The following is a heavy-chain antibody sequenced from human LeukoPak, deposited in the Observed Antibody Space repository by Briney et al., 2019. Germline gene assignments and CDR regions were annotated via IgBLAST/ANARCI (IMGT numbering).Heavy chain of an antibody. J-gene: IGHJ5*02. CDR3: ARNTTEVVTSKWFDP. D-gene: IGHD2-21*02. V-gene: IGHV4-38-2*01. CDR2: IYHSGST. CDR1: GYSISSGDY. Sequence: SETLSLTCAVSGYSISSGDYWGWIRQPPGKGLECIGSIYHSGSTHYNPSLKSRVTISVDTSKNQFALKLSSVTAADTAVYYCARNTTEVVTSKWFDPWGQGTLVTVSS.